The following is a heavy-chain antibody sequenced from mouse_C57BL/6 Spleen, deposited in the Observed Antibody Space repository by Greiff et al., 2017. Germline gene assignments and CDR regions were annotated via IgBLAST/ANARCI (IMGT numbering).Heavy chain of an antibody. CDR1: GFNIKDDY. Sequence: EVKLMESGAELVRPGASVKLSCTASGFNIKDDYMHWVKQRPEQGLEWIGWIDPENGDTEYASKFQGKATITADTSSNTAYLQLSSLTSEDTAVYYCTSYSNYYWGQGTLVTVAA. J-gene: IGHJ3*01. V-gene: IGHV14-4*01. D-gene: IGHD2-5*01. CDR2: IDPENGDT. CDR3: TSYSNYY.